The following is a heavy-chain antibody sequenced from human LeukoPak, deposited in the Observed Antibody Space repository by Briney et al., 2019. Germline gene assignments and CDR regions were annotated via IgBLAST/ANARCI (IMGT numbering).Heavy chain of an antibody. CDR2: IIPIFGTA. D-gene: IGHD2-2*01. CDR3: ATLGPYCSGTSCYGNYYYYVDV. V-gene: IGHV1-69*05. J-gene: IGHJ6*03. CDR1: GGTFSTYA. Sequence: SVKVSSKASGGTFSTYAISWVRRAPGQRLEWMGGIIPIFGTANYAKKFQGRVTITTDEATSTAYMELSSLRSEDTAVYYWATLGPYCSGTSCYGNYYYYVDVWGKGTTVTVSS.